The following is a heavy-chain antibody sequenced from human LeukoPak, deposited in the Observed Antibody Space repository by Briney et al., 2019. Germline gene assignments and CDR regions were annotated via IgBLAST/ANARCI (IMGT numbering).Heavy chain of an antibody. Sequence: GASLRLSCAASGFTFSSYSMNWARQAPGKGLEWVSYISSSSSTIYYADSVKGRFTISRDNAKNSLYLQMNSLRAEDTAVYYCARDQHYYNSGSYYIGLDYWGQGTLVTVSS. CDR2: ISSSSSTI. J-gene: IGHJ4*02. V-gene: IGHV3-48*01. D-gene: IGHD3-10*01. CDR3: ARDQHYYNSGSYYIGLDY. CDR1: GFTFSSYS.